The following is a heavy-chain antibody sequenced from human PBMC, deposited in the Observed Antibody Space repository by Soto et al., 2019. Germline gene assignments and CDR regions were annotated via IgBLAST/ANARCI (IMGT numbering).Heavy chain of an antibody. CDR3: MLGSGWKDFDY. V-gene: IGHV4-39*01. CDR1: GGSITSSSYY. D-gene: IGHD3-22*01. J-gene: IGHJ4*02. CDR2: IYYSGST. Sequence: QLQLQESGPGLVKPSETLSLTCTVSGGSITSSSYYWGWIRQPPGKGLEWIGSIYYSGSTYYNPSLKSRVTISVDTSKNQFSLKLSSVTAADTAVYDCMLGSGWKDFDYWGQGTLVTVSS.